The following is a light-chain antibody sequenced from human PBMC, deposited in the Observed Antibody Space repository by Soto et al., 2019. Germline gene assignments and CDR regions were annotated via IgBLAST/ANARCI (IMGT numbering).Light chain of an antibody. CDR3: QHYGTSHT. V-gene: IGKV3-20*01. CDR2: GAF. Sequence: EIVLTQSPGTLSLSPGERASLSCRASQNVTCRYLAWYQQKPGQAPRLLIFGAFSRATGIPDRFSGSGSGTDFTLTISRREPEDFAVYYCQHYGTSHTFGQGTKLE. J-gene: IGKJ2*01. CDR1: QNVTCRY.